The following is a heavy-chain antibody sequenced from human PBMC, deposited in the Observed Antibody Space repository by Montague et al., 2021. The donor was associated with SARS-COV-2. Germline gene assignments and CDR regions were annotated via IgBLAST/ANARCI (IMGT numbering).Heavy chain of an antibody. CDR1: GDSIRNSEYS. CDR3: ATRTRYPQNDFGF. D-gene: IGHD1-14*01. Sequence: SETLSLTCTVSGDSIRNSEYSWGWVRQPPGNGLEWIGNIYDGGSTFYNPSLKSRVTIFVATSKSQFSLKLSSVTAADTAVYYCATRTRYPQNDFGFWGQGTLVTVSS. V-gene: IGHV4-39*01. CDR2: IYDGGST. J-gene: IGHJ4*02.